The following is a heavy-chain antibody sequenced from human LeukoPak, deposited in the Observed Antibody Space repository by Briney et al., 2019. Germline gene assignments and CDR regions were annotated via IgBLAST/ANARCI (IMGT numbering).Heavy chain of an antibody. V-gene: IGHV3-21*04. CDR1: GFTFSSYS. J-gene: IGHJ4*02. CDR3: AKDGARDGYNYPDY. Sequence: PGGSLRLSCAASGFTFSSYSMNWVRQAPGKGLEWVSSVSSSSSYIYYADSVKGRFTISRDNAKNSLYLQMNSLRAEDTAVYYYAKDGARDGYNYPDYWGQGTLVTVSS. D-gene: IGHD5-24*01. CDR2: VSSSSSYI.